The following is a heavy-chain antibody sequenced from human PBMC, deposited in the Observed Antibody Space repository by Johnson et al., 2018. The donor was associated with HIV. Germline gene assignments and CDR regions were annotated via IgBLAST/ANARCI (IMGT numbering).Heavy chain of an antibody. CDR2: ISYDGSNK. CDR1: GFTFSSYA. J-gene: IGHJ3*02. Sequence: VQLVESGGGVVQPGRSLRLSCAASGFTFSSYAMHWVRQAPGKGLEWVAVISYDGSNKYYADSVKGRFTISRDNSKNTLYLQMNSLRAGDTAVYYCARDWKRGAVAGEPDAFDIWGQGTMVTVSS. V-gene: IGHV3-30-3*01. CDR3: ARDWKRGAVAGEPDAFDI. D-gene: IGHD6-19*01.